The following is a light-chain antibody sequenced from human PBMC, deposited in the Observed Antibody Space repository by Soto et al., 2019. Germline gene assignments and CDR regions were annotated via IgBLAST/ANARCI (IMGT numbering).Light chain of an antibody. Sequence: TQSPSTLSASVGDRVTLTCRASQSISNSYLAWYQQKPGQAPSLLVYGASTRATGVPDRFSGSGAGTDFTLTISRLEPEDFAMYYCQQYGSSPRTCGQGTKVEIK. V-gene: IGKV3-20*01. J-gene: IGKJ1*01. CDR2: GAS. CDR1: QSISNSY. CDR3: QQYGSSPRT.